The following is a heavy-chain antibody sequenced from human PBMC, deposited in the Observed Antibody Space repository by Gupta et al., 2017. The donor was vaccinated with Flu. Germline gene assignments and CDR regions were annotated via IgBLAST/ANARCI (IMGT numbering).Heavy chain of an antibody. Sequence: QVQLVQSGAEVKKPGSSVKVYCKASGGTFSSYAISWVRQDAGQGLEWMGGIIPIFGTANYAQKFQGRVTITADESTSTAYMELSSLRSEDTAVYYCARATGYCSGGSCYPNWFDPWGQGTLVTVSS. V-gene: IGHV1-69*01. CDR1: GGTFSSYA. CDR3: ARATGYCSGGSCYPNWFDP. J-gene: IGHJ5*02. CDR2: IIPIFGTA. D-gene: IGHD2-15*01.